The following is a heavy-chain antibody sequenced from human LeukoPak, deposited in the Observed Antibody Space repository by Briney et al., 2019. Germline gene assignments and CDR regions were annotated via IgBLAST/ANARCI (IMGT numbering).Heavy chain of an antibody. CDR1: GGSISSGGYY. CDR3: ARHSEEDDYGVNFDY. D-gene: IGHD4-17*01. V-gene: IGHV4-61*08. Sequence: PSETLSLTCTVSGGSISSGGYYWSWIRQPPGKGLEWIGYIYYSGSTNYNPSLESRVTISVDTSKNQFSLKLSSVTAADTAVYYCARHSEEDDYGVNFDYWGQGTLVTVSS. J-gene: IGHJ4*02. CDR2: IYYSGST.